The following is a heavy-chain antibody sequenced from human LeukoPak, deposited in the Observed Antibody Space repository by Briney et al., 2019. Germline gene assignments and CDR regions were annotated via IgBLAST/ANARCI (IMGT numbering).Heavy chain of an antibody. CDR3: AKTGQFDS. J-gene: IGHJ4*02. CDR2: IDVGTSTT. CDR1: GFTFSTYA. Sequence: GGSLRLSCAASGFTFSTYAMSWVRQGPGNGLEWVSTIDVGTSTTFYADSVKGRFAILRDNSKNTVYLQMNSLRADDTAVYFCAKTGQFDSWGQGTLVTVS. V-gene: IGHV3-23*01. D-gene: IGHD1-14*01.